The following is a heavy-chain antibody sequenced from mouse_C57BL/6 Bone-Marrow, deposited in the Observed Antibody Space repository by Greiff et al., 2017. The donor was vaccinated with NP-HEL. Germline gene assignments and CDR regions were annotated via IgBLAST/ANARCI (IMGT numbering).Heavy chain of an antibody. CDR1: GFTFSDYY. CDR3: ARDYDYNFDV. D-gene: IGHD2-4*01. CDR2: ISNGGGST. J-gene: IGHJ1*03. V-gene: IGHV5-12*01. Sequence: EVHLVESGGGLVQPGGSLKLSCAASGFTFSDYYMYWVRQTPEKRLEWVAYISNGGGSTYYPDTVKGRFTISRDNAKNTLYLQMSRLKSEDTAMYYCARDYDYNFDVWGTGTTVTVSS.